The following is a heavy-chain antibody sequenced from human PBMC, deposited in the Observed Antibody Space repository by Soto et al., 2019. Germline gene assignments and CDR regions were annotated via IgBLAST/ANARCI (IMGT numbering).Heavy chain of an antibody. CDR3: ARGQGPPGIEARPRYYYYYYMDV. CDR2: MNPNSGNT. J-gene: IGHJ6*03. CDR1: GYTFTSYD. Sequence: ASVKVSCKASGYTFTSYDINWVRQATGQGLEWMGWMNPNSGNTGYAQKFQGRVTMTRNTSISTAYMELSSLRSEDTAVYYCARGQGPPGIEARPRYYYYYYMDVWGKGTTVTVS. D-gene: IGHD6-6*01. V-gene: IGHV1-8*01.